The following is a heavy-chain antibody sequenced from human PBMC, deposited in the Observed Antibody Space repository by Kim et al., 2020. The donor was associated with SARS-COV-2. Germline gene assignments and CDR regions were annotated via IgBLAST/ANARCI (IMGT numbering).Heavy chain of an antibody. J-gene: IGHJ4*02. D-gene: IGHD4-17*01. CDR2: LTSDGDDT. CDR1: GFTFSSYA. Sequence: GGSLRLSCAASGFTFSSYAMSWVRQAPGKGLEWVSALTSDGDDTYYIDSVMGWFTISRDNSKNTLYLEMNSLRAEDTAMYYCTKNPTLTKPSYWGRGTLVTVSS. V-gene: IGHV3-23*01. CDR3: TKNPTLTKPSY.